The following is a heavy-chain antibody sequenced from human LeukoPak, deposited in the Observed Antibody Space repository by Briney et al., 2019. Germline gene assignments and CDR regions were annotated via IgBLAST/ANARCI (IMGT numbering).Heavy chain of an antibody. CDR1: GFTFSSYA. V-gene: IGHV3-23*01. J-gene: IGHJ4*02. CDR2: ISGSGGTT. CDR3: AKDSTEMIVVVYFDY. Sequence: GGSLRLSCAASGFTFSSYAMSWVRQAPGKGLEWVSAISGSGGTTYYADSVEGRFTISRDNSKNTLYLQMNSLRAEDTAVYYCAKDSTEMIVVVYFDYWGQGTLVTVSS. D-gene: IGHD3-22*01.